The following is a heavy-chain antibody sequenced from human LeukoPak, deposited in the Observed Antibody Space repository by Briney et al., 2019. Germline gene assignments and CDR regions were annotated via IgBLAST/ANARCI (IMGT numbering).Heavy chain of an antibody. D-gene: IGHD5-18*01. V-gene: IGHV3-23*01. CDR2: ISGSGGST. CDR3: AKGQRGLRRSWLDY. CDR1: GFTFSSYA. Sequence: PGGSLRLSCVASGFTFSSYAMSWVRQAPGKGLEWVSAISGSGGSTYYADSVKGRFTISRDNSKNTLYLQMNSLRAEDTAVYYCAKGQRGLRRSWLDYWGQGTLVTVSS. J-gene: IGHJ4*02.